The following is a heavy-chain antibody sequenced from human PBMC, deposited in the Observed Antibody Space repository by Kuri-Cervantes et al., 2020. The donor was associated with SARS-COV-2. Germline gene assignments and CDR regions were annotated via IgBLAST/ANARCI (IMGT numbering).Heavy chain of an antibody. CDR2: IKQDGSEK. CDR3: ARDDFWSGYYVDY. V-gene: IGHV3-7*01. Sequence: GESLKISCAASGFTFSSYWMSWVRQAPGKGLEWVANIKQDGSEKYYVDSVKGRFTISRDNAKNSLYLQMNSLRAEDTAVYYCARDDFWSGYYVDYWGQGTLVTVSS. J-gene: IGHJ4*02. CDR1: GFTFSSYW. D-gene: IGHD3-3*01.